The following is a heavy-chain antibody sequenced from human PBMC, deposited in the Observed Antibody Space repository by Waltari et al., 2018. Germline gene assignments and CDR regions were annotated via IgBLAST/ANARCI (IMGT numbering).Heavy chain of an antibody. D-gene: IGHD6-13*01. V-gene: IGHV4-4*07. CDR3: AREMDYSSSWVNYYYYYMDV. J-gene: IGHJ6*03. CDR1: GGSISLYY. Sequence: QVQLQESGPGLVKPSETLSLTCTVSGGSISLYYWRWIRQPAGKGLDWIGRTDTSGSTNYNPSLKSRVTMSVDTSKNQFSLKLSSVTAADTAVYYCAREMDYSSSWVNYYYYYMDVWGKGTTVTVSS. CDR2: TDTSGST.